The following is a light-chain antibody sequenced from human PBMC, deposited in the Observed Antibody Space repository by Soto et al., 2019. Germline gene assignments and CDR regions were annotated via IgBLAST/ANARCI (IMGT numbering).Light chain of an antibody. Sequence: SYELTQPPSVSVAPGKTARITCGGTNIGSKSLHWYQQKPGQAPVLVIYYDSDRPSGIPERFSGSNSGNTATLTISRVEAEDEADYYCQVWDSSSDHVVFGGGTKLTVL. CDR1: NIGSKS. CDR2: YDS. J-gene: IGLJ2*01. V-gene: IGLV3-21*04. CDR3: QVWDSSSDHVV.